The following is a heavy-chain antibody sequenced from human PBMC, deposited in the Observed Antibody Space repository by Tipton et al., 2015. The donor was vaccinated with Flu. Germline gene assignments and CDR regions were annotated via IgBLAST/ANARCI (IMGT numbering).Heavy chain of an antibody. CDR2: VHRSGDT. CDR1: GDSIRNDFF. D-gene: IGHD3-10*01. Sequence: TLSLTCAASGDSIRNDFFWDWIRQPPGKGLEWIATVHRSGDTRYNPSLKSRVTISVDTAKNQFSQRLSSVTAADTAVYYCARSTYHYGSGSSDYWGQGTLVTVSS. V-gene: IGHV4-38-2*01. CDR3: ARSTYHYGSGSSDY. J-gene: IGHJ4*02.